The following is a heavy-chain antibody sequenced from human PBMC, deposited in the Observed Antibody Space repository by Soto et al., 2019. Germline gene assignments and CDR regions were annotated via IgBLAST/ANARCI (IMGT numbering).Heavy chain of an antibody. Sequence: ASMKGSCKASGYTFTSYAMHWVRQAPGQRLEWMGWINAGNGNTKYSQKFQGRVTITRDTSASTAYMELSSLRSEDTAVYYCARGIAPYYFDYWGQGTLVTVSS. CDR2: INAGNGNT. CDR3: ARGIAPYYFDY. J-gene: IGHJ4*02. V-gene: IGHV1-3*01. D-gene: IGHD6-13*01. CDR1: GYTFTSYA.